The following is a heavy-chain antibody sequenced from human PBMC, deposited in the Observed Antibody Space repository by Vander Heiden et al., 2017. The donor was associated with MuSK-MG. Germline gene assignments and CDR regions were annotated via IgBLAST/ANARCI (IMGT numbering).Heavy chain of an antibody. CDR3: AKGGRSDAFDI. CDR1: GFTFSSSS. Sequence: EVQLLESGGGLVQPGGSLRLSCAASGFTFSSSSMSWVRQAPGKGVEWVSVISGSGSIIYYADSEKGRFTISRDNSKNTLYLQMNSLRVEDTAVYYCAKGGRSDAFDIWGQGTMVTVSS. J-gene: IGHJ3*02. CDR2: ISGSGSII. V-gene: IGHV3-23*01.